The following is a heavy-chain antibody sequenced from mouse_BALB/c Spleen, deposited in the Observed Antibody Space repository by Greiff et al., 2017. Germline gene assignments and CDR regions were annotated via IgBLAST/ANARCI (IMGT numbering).Heavy chain of an antibody. V-gene: IGHV5-9-1*01. CDR1: GFTFSSYA. D-gene: IGHD2-14*01. CDR3: AREVRQGGYAMDY. Sequence: DVMLVESGGGLVKPGGSLKLSCAASGFTFSSYAMSWVRQTPEKRLEWVATISSGGSYTYYPDSVKGRFTISRDNAKNTLYLQMSSLRSEDTAMYYCAREVRQGGYAMDYWGQGTSVTVSS. J-gene: IGHJ4*01. CDR2: ISSGGSYT.